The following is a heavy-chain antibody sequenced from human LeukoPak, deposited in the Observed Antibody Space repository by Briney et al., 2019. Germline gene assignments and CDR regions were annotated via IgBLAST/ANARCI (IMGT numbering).Heavy chain of an antibody. CDR3: ARDPVYSSSSGRIFDY. CDR1: GGSISSGGYY. V-gene: IGHV4-30-2*01. J-gene: IGHJ4*02. CDR2: IYHSGST. D-gene: IGHD6-6*01. Sequence: SQTLSLTCTVSGGSISSGGYYWSWIRQPPGKGLEWIGYIYHSGSTYYNPSLKSRVTISVDRSKNQFSLKLSSVTAADTAVYYCARDPVYSSSSGRIFDYWGQGTLVTVSS.